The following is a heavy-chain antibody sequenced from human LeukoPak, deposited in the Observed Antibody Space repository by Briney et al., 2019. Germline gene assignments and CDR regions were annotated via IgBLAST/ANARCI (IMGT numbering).Heavy chain of an antibody. Sequence: KSSETLSLTCSVSGGSISSYYWSWIRQPPGKGLEWIGYIYNSESRSYNPSLKSRLTISVDTSENQVSLKLSSVTAADTAVYYCARLGGTGPLAAFDIWGQGTTVIVPS. D-gene: IGHD2-8*02. CDR3: ARLGGTGPLAAFDI. CDR2: IYNSESR. V-gene: IGHV4-59*01. J-gene: IGHJ3*02. CDR1: GGSISSYY.